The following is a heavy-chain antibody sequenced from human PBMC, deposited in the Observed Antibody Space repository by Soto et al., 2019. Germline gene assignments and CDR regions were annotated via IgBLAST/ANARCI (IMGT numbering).Heavy chain of an antibody. D-gene: IGHD3-22*01. CDR3: ARSMFYSDATNYSPFEY. CDR1: GGSVGSGNYY. J-gene: IGHJ4*02. CDR2: FYYTGNI. Sequence: QVQLQESGPGLVKPSETLSLTCTVSGGSVGSGNYYWSWIRQPPGKGLEWIGYFYYTGNINYNPSLNSRVTIFIDASKNKFSLRLSSVTAADTAVYYCARSMFYSDATNYSPFEYWGQGTLVTASS. V-gene: IGHV4-61*01.